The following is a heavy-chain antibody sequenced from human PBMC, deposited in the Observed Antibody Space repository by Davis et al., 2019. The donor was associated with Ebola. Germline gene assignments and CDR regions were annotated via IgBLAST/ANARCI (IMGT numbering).Heavy chain of an antibody. CDR3: AKDTANIWFDV. J-gene: IGHJ3*01. D-gene: IGHD2-21*02. CDR1: GGSITSISYF. Sequence: ETLSLTCTVSGGSITSISYFWGWVRQAPGKGLEWVSAIYSVDSTYYADSVKGRFTISRDNSKNTLHLQMNSLRVEDTAIYYCAKDTANIWFDVWGQGTMVAVSS. V-gene: IGHV3-53*01. CDR2: IYSVDST.